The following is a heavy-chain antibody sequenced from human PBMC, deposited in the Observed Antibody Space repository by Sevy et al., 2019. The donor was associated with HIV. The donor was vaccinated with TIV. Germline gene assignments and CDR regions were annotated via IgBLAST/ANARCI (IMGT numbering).Heavy chain of an antibody. CDR2: IWYDGSNK. Sequence: GGSLRLSCAASGFTVSRYGMHWVRQAPGKGLEWVAVIWYDGSNKYYADSVKGRFTISRDNSKNTLYLQMNSLRAEDTAVYYCARDRGSIVGVLRWGQGTLVTVSS. J-gene: IGHJ4*02. CDR3: ARDRGSIVGVLR. D-gene: IGHD1-26*01. V-gene: IGHV3-33*01. CDR1: GFTVSRYG.